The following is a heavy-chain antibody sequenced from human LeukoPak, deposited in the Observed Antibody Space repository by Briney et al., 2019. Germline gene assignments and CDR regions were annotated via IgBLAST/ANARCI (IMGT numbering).Heavy chain of an antibody. CDR1: GFTFRSYA. V-gene: IGHV3-23*01. Sequence: GGSLRLSCAASGFTFRSYAMNWVRQAPGKGLEWVSVISDTGGRTYYAASEKGRFTISRDNSKTTLYLQMNSLRAEDTAVYYCAKTYYSDSFDYWGQGTLVTVSS. D-gene: IGHD3-22*01. J-gene: IGHJ4*02. CDR2: ISDTGGRT. CDR3: AKTYYSDSFDY.